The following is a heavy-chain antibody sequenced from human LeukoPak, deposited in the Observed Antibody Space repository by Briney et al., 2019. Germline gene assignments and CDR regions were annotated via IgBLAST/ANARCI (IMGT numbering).Heavy chain of an antibody. CDR1: GYSFNGYF. J-gene: IGHJ5*02. CDR2: IDPKTGDT. V-gene: IGHV1-2*02. D-gene: IGHD2-15*01. CDR3: VRDATGGSQVHWFDP. Sequence: ASVKVSRKTSGYSFNGYFINWVRQAPGQGLEWLGYIDPKTGDTNYAQKFQGRVTLIRDTSISTAYMELRRLRSDDTAVYYCVRDATGGSQVHWFDPWGQGTLVTVSS.